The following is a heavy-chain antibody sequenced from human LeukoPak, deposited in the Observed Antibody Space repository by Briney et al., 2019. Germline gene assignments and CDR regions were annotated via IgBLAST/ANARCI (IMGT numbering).Heavy chain of an antibody. CDR1: GFTFSNYW. J-gene: IGHJ4*02. CDR3: AREGCGDTSCYTNDY. D-gene: IGHD2-2*02. Sequence: GGSLRLSCAASGFTFSNYWMNWVRQAPGKGLEWVANIKQDGSEKYYVDSVKDRVTISRDNTKNSLYLQMNSLRAEDTAVYYCAREGCGDTSCYTNDYWGQGTRVTVSS. CDR2: IKQDGSEK. V-gene: IGHV3-7*01.